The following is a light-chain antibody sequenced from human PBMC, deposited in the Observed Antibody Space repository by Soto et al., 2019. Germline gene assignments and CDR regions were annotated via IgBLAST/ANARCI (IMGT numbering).Light chain of an antibody. Sequence: QTVVTQSPSASASLGASVKLTCTLSSGLSTYVIAWHQQQPEKGPRYLMTINSDGSHNKGDGIPDRFSGSSSGAERYLTISSLQSEDEADYYCQTWGTGMVFGGGTKVTVL. J-gene: IGLJ2*01. CDR1: SGLSTYV. CDR2: INSDGSH. V-gene: IGLV4-69*01. CDR3: QTWGTGMV.